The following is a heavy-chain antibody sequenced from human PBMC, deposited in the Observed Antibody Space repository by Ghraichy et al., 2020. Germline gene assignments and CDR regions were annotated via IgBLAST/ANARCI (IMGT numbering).Heavy chain of an antibody. CDR3: AKEVEKWGYCSSTSCSYYSYGMDV. CDR1: GFIFNAFG. J-gene: IGHJ6*02. Sequence: SLNISCVASGFIFNAFGMHWVRQAPGKGLEWLAVISYEGTNKYYSDSVKGRFTISRDNSKNTLYLQMNSLRAEDTAVYFCAKEVEKWGYCSSTSCSYYSYGMDVWGQGTTVTVSS. V-gene: IGHV3-30*18. D-gene: IGHD2-2*01. CDR2: ISYEGTNK.